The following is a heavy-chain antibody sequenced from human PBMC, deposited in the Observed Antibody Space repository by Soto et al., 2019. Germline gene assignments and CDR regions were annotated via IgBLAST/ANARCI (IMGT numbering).Heavy chain of an antibody. CDR3: ARDQGYCTNGVCYTYAVDI. J-gene: IGHJ3*02. CDR1: GYTFTCYY. V-gene: IGHV1-2*04. D-gene: IGHD2-8*01. Sequence: XSVKVCCKASGYTFTCYYVHLVRQAPGQGLEWMGWINPNSGGTNYSQKFQVWVTMTRDTSISTAYMELSRLRSDDTAVYYCARDQGYCTNGVCYTYAVDIWGQGTMVTVSS. CDR2: INPNSGGT.